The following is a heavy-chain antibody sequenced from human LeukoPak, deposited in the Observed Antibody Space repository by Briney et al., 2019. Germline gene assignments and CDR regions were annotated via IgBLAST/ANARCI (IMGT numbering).Heavy chain of an antibody. CDR1: GFTFSSYG. Sequence: GRSLRLSCAASGFTFSSYGMHWVRQAPGKGLEWVAVISYDGSNKNYADSVKGRFTISRDNSKNTLYLQMNSLRAEDTAVYYCARGSGWFNHYYMDVWGKGTTVTISS. V-gene: IGHV3-30*03. J-gene: IGHJ6*03. CDR2: ISYDGSNK. CDR3: ARGSGWFNHYYMDV. D-gene: IGHD6-19*01.